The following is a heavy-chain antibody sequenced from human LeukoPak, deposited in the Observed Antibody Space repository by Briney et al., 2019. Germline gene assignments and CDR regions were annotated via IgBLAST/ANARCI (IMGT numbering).Heavy chain of an antibody. CDR2: INSDGSST. CDR3: ARDGYGSGSSPNNWFDP. V-gene: IGHV3-74*01. J-gene: IGHJ5*02. D-gene: IGHD3-10*01. CDR1: GFTFSSYW. Sequence: GGSLRLSCAASGFTFSSYWMHWVRQAPGKGLVWVSRINSDGSSTSYADSVKGRFTISRDDAKNTLYLQMNSLRAEDTAVYYCARDGYGSGSSPNNWFDPWGQGTLVTVSS.